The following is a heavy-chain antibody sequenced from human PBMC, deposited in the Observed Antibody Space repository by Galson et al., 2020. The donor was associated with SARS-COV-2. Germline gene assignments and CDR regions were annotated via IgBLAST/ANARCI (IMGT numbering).Heavy chain of an antibody. Sequence: GGSLRLSCAASGFTFSSYGMHWVRQAPGKGLEWVAVIWYDGSNKYYADSVKGRFTISRDNSKNTLYLQMNSLRAEDTAVYYCARDLGDSSGVPMCYFGYGGQGTLVTVSP. V-gene: IGHV3-33*01. D-gene: IGHD3-22*01. J-gene: IGHJ4*02. CDR1: GFTFSSYG. CDR2: IWYDGSNK. CDR3: ARDLGDSSGVPMCYFGY.